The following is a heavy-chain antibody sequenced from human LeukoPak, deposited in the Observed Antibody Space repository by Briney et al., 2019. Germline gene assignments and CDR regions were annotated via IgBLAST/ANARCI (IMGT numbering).Heavy chain of an antibody. CDR1: GFTFSSYA. CDR2: ISGSGVST. J-gene: IGHJ4*02. V-gene: IGHV3-23*01. CDR3: AGYNCSSTTCYTGGFDY. Sequence: GGSLRLSCAASGFTFSSYAMSWVRQAPGKGLEWVSAISGSGVSTYYADSVKGRFTISRDNSKNTLYLQMNSLRAEDTAVYYCAGYNCSSTTCYTGGFDYWGQGTLVTVSS. D-gene: IGHD2-2*02.